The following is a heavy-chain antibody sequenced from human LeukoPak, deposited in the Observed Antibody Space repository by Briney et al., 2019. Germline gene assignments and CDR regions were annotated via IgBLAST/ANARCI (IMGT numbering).Heavy chain of an antibody. D-gene: IGHD2-15*01. V-gene: IGHV3-23*01. J-gene: IGHJ4*02. CDR3: AKAPVTSCRGAFCYPFDY. CDR2: ISGSDGTT. Sequence: GGSLRLSCAASGFTFSSYAMSLVRQAPGKGLEWVSSISGSDGTTYYADSVKGRFTISRDNSKYTLSLQMNSLRAEDAAVYYCAKAPVTSCRGAFCYPFDYWGQGTLVTVSS. CDR1: GFTFSSYA.